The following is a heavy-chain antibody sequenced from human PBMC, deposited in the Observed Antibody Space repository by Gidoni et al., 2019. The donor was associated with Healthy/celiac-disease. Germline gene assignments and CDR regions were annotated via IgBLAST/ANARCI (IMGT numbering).Heavy chain of an antibody. CDR2: IYSSGST. V-gene: IGHV4-39*01. Sequence: HLQLPQSPPGLVTPSETLSPTCTVSGRSISSSIYSWGWIRQPPGKGLEWIGSIYSSGSTYYNPTLKSRGTISVDTSKNQFSLKLSSVTAADTAVYYCARPTNTRVSGYYHGHFDYGGQGTLVTVSS. CDR1: GRSISSSIYS. CDR3: ARPTNTRVSGYYHGHFDY. J-gene: IGHJ4*02. D-gene: IGHD3-22*01.